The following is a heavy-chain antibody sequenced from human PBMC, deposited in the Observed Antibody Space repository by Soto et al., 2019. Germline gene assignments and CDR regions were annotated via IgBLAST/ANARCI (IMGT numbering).Heavy chain of an antibody. V-gene: IGHV1-69*01. J-gene: IGHJ4*02. CDR1: GGTFSSYA. Sequence: QVPLVQSGAEVKKPGSSVKVSCKDSGGTFSSYAISWVRQAPGQGLEWMGGIIHIVGTSNYAQTFQGSDTMTADESTSTADMELSSMGSEDTAGYYCAIGEDRGSDNCGQGTLVTVAA. CDR3: AIGEDRGSDN. D-gene: IGHD3-10*01. CDR2: IIHIVGTS.